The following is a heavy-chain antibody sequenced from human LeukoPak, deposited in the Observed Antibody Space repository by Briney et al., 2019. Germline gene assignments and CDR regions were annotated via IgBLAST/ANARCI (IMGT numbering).Heavy chain of an antibody. CDR2: IYYSGST. Sequence: SETLSLTCTVSGGSISSYYWSWIRQPPGKGLEWIGYIYYSGSTNYNPSLKSRVTISVDTSKNQFSLKLSSVTAADTAVYYCARVRLYYYASGSYYNNWFDPWGQGTLVTVSS. CDR3: ARVRLYYYASGSYYNNWFDP. V-gene: IGHV4-59*01. J-gene: IGHJ5*02. D-gene: IGHD3-10*01. CDR1: GGSISSYY.